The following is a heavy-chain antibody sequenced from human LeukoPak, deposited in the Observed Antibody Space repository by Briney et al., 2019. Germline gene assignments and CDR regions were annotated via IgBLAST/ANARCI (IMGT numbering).Heavy chain of an antibody. Sequence: SETLSLTCTVSGGSISSSSYYWGWIRQPPGKGLEWIGSIYYSGSTYYNPSLKSRVTISVDTSKNQFSLKLSSVTAADTAVYYCARRPWVFVGYYHMGVWGKGTTVTVSS. D-gene: IGHD6-13*01. CDR2: IYYSGST. J-gene: IGHJ6*03. CDR1: GGSISSSSYY. V-gene: IGHV4-39*01. CDR3: ARRPWVFVGYYHMGV.